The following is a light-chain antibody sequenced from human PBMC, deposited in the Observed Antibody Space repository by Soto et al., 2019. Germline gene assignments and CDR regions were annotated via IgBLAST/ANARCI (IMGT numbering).Light chain of an antibody. Sequence: DIQRTKSPSSLSSSVGDRVTMTCRASQPISIYLNGYQQKPGRAPKILIYAASRLRSGVPSRFSADGSGTAFTLTISSLQPEDFATDYCLQSSSTPPFTFGPGTKVDLK. CDR2: AAS. CDR3: LQSSSTPPFT. CDR1: QPISIY. J-gene: IGKJ3*01. V-gene: IGKV1-39*01.